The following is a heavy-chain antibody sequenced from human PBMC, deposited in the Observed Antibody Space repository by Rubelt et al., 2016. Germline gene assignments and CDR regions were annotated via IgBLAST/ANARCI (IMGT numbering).Heavy chain of an antibody. CDR3: AREGGYQSPFDY. Sequence: QLQLQESGPGLVKPSETLSLTCTVSGGSINSIIYSWGWIRQPPGKGLEWIGSIYYSGSTYYNPSLKSRVTISVDTSKNQFSLKLSSVTAADTAVYYCAREGGYQSPFDYWGQGALVTVSS. CDR1: GGSINSIIYS. CDR2: IYYSGST. D-gene: IGHD3-22*01. J-gene: IGHJ4*02. V-gene: IGHV4-39*07.